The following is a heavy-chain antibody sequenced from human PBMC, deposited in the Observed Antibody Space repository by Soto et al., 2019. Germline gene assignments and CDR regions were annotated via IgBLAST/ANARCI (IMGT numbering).Heavy chain of an antibody. CDR1: GGSFSGYY. V-gene: IGHV4-34*01. J-gene: IGHJ5*02. D-gene: IGHD3-3*01. CDR2: INHSGST. Sequence: PSETLSLTCAVYGGSFSGYYWSWICQPPGKGLEWIGEINHSGSTNYNPSLKSRVTISVDTSKNQFSLKLSSVTAADTAVYYCAREDTIFGVVINSNWFDPWGQGTLVTVSS. CDR3: AREDTIFGVVINSNWFDP.